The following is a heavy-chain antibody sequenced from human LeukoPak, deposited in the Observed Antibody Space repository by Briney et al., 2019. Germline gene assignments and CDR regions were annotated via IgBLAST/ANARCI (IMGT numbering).Heavy chain of an antibody. V-gene: IGHV3-30*18. CDR1: GFTFSSYG. J-gene: IGHJ1*01. CDR2: ISYDGSNK. CDR3: AKDGIVGAYYFQH. Sequence: GGSLRLSCAASGFTFSSYGMHWVRQAPGKGLEWVAVISYDGSNKYYADSVKGRFTISRDNSKNTLYLQMNSLRAEDTAVYYCAKDGIVGAYYFQHWGQGTLVTVSS. D-gene: IGHD1-26*01.